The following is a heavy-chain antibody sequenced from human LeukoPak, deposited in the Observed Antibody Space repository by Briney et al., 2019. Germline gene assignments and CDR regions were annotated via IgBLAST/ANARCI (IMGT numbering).Heavy chain of an antibody. CDR1: GGSISSGGYY. CDR3: ARAIPSYFGMDV. CDR2: IYYSGST. J-gene: IGHJ6*02. V-gene: IGHV4-61*08. Sequence: PSETLSLTCTVSGGSISSGGYYWSWIRQHPGKGLEWIGYIYYSGSTTYNPSLKSRLTMSVDTSKNQFSLRLSSVTAADTAVYYCARAIPSYFGMDVWGQGTTVTVSS.